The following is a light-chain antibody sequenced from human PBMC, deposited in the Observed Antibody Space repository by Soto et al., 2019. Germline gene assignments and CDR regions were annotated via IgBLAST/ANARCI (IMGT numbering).Light chain of an antibody. CDR3: QKSYSTLGT. CDR1: QSISSY. CDR2: AAS. J-gene: IGKJ1*01. Sequence: DIQMTQSPSSLSASVGDRVTITCRASQSISSYLNWYQQKPGKAPKLLIYAASSLQSGVPSRFSGSGSGTDFTLTISSLQPEDFANYYCQKSYSTLGTFGQGTKVEIK. V-gene: IGKV1-39*01.